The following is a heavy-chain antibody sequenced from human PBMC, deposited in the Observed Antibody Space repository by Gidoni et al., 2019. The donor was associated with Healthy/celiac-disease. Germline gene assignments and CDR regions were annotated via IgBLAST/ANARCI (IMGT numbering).Heavy chain of an antibody. CDR3: ARLLEAVAGKGYYYYGMDV. J-gene: IGHJ6*02. V-gene: IGHV1-69*01. CDR1: GGTFSSYA. D-gene: IGHD6-19*01. Sequence: GSSVKVSCKASGGTFSSYAISWVRQAPGQGLEWMGGIIPIFGTANYAQKFQGRVTITADESTSTAYMELSSLRSEDTAVYYCARLLEAVAGKGYYYYGMDVWGQGTTVTVSS. CDR2: IIPIFGTA.